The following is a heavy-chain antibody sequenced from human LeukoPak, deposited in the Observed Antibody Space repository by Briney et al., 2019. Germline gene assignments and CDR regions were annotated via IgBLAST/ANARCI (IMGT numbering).Heavy chain of an antibody. J-gene: IGHJ4*02. CDR2: INQDGSQK. Sequence: PGGSLRLSCAASGFTFSTYWMSWVRQAPGKGLEWVANINQDGSQKRYVDSAQGRFTISRDNTKNSLFLQMNSLRAEDTAVYYCARLKDDVTKLDYWGQGTLVTVSS. D-gene: IGHD2-8*01. CDR1: GFTFSTYW. V-gene: IGHV3-7*01. CDR3: ARLKDDVTKLDY.